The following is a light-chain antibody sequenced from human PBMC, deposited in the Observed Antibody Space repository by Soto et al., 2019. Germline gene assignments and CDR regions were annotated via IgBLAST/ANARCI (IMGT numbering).Light chain of an antibody. J-gene: IGKJ1*01. V-gene: IGKV3-20*01. CDR1: QSVSSSY. CDR2: GAS. CDR3: QQYGSSPAT. Sequence: EIVLTQSPGTLSLSPGERATLSCRASQSVSSSYLAWYQQKPGQAPRLLIYGASSRATGFTDRFSGSGSGTDFTLTISSLEPEYFSVSYCQQYGSSPATFCQGTKVEIK.